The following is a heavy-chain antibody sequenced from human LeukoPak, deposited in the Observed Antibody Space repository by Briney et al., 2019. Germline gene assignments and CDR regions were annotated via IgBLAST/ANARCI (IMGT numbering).Heavy chain of an antibody. Sequence: ASVKVSCKASGYTFTSYYIHWVRQAPGQGLEWMGIINPRGGGTNYAQKFQGRVTMTRDTSTSTVFMELTSLRSDDTAVYYCARDYFDSSAYYGVSYYYYMDVWGKGTTVTISS. V-gene: IGHV1-46*01. J-gene: IGHJ6*03. CDR3: ARDYFDSSAYYGVSYYYYMDV. CDR2: INPRGGGT. CDR1: GYTFTSYY. D-gene: IGHD3-22*01.